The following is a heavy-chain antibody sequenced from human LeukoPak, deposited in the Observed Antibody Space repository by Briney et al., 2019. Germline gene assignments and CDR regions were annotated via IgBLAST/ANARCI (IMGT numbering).Heavy chain of an antibody. D-gene: IGHD3-16*01. CDR2: IKQDGSEK. J-gene: IGHJ3*02. CDR1: GFTFSSYW. CDR3: ASQDYDYVWGRMVGGFDI. Sequence: GGSLRLSCAASGFTFSSYWRSWVRQAPGKGLEWVANIKQDGSEKYYVDSEKGRFTISRDNAKNSLYLQMNSLRAEDTAVYYCASQDYDYVWGRMVGGFDIRGKGTMVTVSS. V-gene: IGHV3-7*03.